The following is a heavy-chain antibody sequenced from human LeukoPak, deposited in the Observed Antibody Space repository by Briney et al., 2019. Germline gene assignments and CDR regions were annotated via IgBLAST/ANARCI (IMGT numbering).Heavy chain of an antibody. D-gene: IGHD6-19*01. J-gene: IGHJ5*02. CDR1: GYTFTIYY. CDR2: INPSGDST. Sequence: ASVTVSFKASGYTFTIYYMHWVRQAPGQGLEWMGIINPSGDSTSYAQKFQGRVTMTRDTSTSTVYMELSSLRSEDTAVYYCAREGRAVAGPEQQGPHANWFDPWGQGTLVTVSS. CDR3: AREGRAVAGPEQQGPHANWFDP. V-gene: IGHV1-46*01.